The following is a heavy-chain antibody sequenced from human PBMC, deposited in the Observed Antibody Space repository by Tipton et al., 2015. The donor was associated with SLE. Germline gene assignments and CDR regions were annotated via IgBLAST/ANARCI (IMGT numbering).Heavy chain of an antibody. Sequence: TLSLTCTVSGGSISSYYWGWIRQPPGKGLEWIGSIYYSGSTYYNPSLKSRVTISVDTSKNQFSLKLSSVTAADTAVYYCATGGPYDYVWGSYRPYWYFDLWGRGTLVTVPS. D-gene: IGHD3-16*02. J-gene: IGHJ2*01. V-gene: IGHV4-39*01. CDR2: IYYSGST. CDR1: GGSISSYY. CDR3: ATGGPYDYVWGSYRPYWYFDL.